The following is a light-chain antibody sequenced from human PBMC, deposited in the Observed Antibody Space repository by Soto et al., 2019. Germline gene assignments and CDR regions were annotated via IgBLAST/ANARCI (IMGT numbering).Light chain of an antibody. CDR2: DVS. Sequence: EIVLTQSPATLSLSPGDRATLSFSASQSVTSSLAWFQQKPGQAPRLLIYDVSRRATAIPARFSGSGSGTDLTITISSLEPEDFSVYYCQQRTSCPTFGGGTKVEIK. J-gene: IGKJ4*01. CDR3: QQRTSCPT. CDR1: QSVTSS. V-gene: IGKV3-11*01.